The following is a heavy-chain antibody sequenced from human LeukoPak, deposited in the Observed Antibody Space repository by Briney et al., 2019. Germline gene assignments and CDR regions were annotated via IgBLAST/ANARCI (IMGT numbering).Heavy chain of an antibody. V-gene: IGHV4-30-2*01. CDR3: ARGGWSFYY. CDR2: IYHSGST. CDR1: GGSISSGGYY. D-gene: IGHD6-19*01. Sequence: SETLSLTCTVSGGSISSGGYYWSWIRQPPGKGLEWIGYIYHSGSTYYNPSLKSRVTISVDTSNNQFSLKLTSVTAADTAVYYCARGGWSFYYWGQGALVTVSS. J-gene: IGHJ4*02.